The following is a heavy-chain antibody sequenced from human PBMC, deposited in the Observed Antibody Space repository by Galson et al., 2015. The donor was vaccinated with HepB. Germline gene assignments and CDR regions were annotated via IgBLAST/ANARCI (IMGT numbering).Heavy chain of an antibody. CDR2: ITPFNGNT. V-gene: IGHV1-45*02. D-gene: IGHD6-19*01. CDR3: ARSRSSSGWLDDAFDI. CDR1: GYTFTYRY. J-gene: IGHJ3*02. Sequence: SVKVSCQASGYTFTYRYLHWVRQAPGQALEWMGWITPFNGNTNYAQKFQDRVTITRDRSMSTAYMELSSLRSEDTAMYYCARSRSSSGWLDDAFDIWGQGTMVTVPS.